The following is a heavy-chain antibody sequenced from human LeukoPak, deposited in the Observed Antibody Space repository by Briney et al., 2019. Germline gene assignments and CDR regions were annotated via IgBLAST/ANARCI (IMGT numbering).Heavy chain of an antibody. CDR2: ISGSGAST. Sequence: GGSLRLSCAASGFTFSSYAMSWVRQAPGKGLEWVSAISGSGASTYYADSVKGRFTISRDNSKNTLYLQMNSLRAEDTAVYYFAKDFARYYYRSGSYYNPYRYYYMDVWGKGTTVTVSS. J-gene: IGHJ6*03. D-gene: IGHD3-10*01. CDR1: GFTFSSYA. V-gene: IGHV3-23*01. CDR3: AKDFARYYYRSGSYYNPYRYYYMDV.